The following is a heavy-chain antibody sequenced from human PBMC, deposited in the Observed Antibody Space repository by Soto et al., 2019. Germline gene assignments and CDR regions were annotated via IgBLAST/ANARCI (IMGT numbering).Heavy chain of an antibody. CDR1: VYTFTIYG. Sequence: ASVKLSCKASVYTFTIYGIGWVRQAPGQGLEWMGWISAYNGNTNYAQKLQGRVTMTTDTSTSTAYMELRSLRSDDTAVYYCERARGSAYDYWGQGTLVTVSS. V-gene: IGHV1-18*01. D-gene: IGHD3-16*01. CDR2: ISAYNGNT. CDR3: ERARGSAYDY. J-gene: IGHJ4*02.